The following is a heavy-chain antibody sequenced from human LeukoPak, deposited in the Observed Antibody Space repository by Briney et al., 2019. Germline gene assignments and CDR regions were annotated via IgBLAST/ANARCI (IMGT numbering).Heavy chain of an antibody. D-gene: IGHD6-19*01. CDR2: ISGSGGNT. V-gene: IGHV3-23*01. Sequence: GRSLRLSWAAPGFTFSSYAMRWVRRAPAKGLEWVSSISGSGGNTYYAQSVKGRFTISRDNSENTLYLQMDTLRADDTALYFCAKDPYNTAVANTNGWFDPWGQGTLVTVSS. CDR1: GFTFSSYA. CDR3: AKDPYNTAVANTNGWFDP. J-gene: IGHJ5*02.